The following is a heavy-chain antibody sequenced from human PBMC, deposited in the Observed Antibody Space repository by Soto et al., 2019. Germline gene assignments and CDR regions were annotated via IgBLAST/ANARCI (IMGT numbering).Heavy chain of an antibody. CDR1: GGSFSGYY. Sequence: SETLSLTCAVYGGSFSGYYWSWIRQPPGKGLEWIGEINHSGSTNYNPSLKSRVTISVDTSKNQFSLKLSSVTAADTAVYYCARGLELRDGYWGQGTLVTVSS. V-gene: IGHV4-34*01. CDR3: ARGLELRDGY. J-gene: IGHJ4*02. D-gene: IGHD1-7*01. CDR2: INHSGST.